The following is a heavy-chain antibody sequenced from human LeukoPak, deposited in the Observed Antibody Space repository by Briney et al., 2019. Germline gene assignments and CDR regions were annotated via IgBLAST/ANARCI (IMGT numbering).Heavy chain of an antibody. CDR2: IYTSGST. CDR1: GGSISSYY. Sequence: SETLSLTCTVSGGSISSYYWSWIRQPPGKGLEWIGYIYTSGSTNYNPSLKSRVTISVDTSKNQFSLKLSSVTAADTAVYYCARGQMVRGVIGHYFDYWGQGTLVTVSS. D-gene: IGHD3-10*01. J-gene: IGHJ4*02. V-gene: IGHV4-4*09. CDR3: ARGQMVRGVIGHYFDY.